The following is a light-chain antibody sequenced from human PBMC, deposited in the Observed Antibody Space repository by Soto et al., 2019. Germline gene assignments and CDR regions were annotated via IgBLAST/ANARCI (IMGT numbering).Light chain of an antibody. CDR3: NAFTTTSTYV. V-gene: IGLV2-14*01. CDR2: EVS. J-gene: IGLJ1*01. CDR1: SSDVGAYNR. Sequence: QSALTQPASVSGSPGQSITISCTGTSSDVGAYNRVSWYQQYPGQAPKVIIYEVSNRPSGVYYRFSGSKSGNTASLTISGLQAEDEADYYCNAFTTTSTYVFGPGTKLTVL.